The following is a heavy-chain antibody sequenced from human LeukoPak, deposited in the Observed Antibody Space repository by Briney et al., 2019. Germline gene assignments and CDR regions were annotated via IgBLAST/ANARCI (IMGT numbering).Heavy chain of an antibody. V-gene: IGHV3-48*03. J-gene: IGHJ4*02. CDR3: AREVYSGYSYFDY. D-gene: IGHD5-12*01. CDR1: GFTFTTYE. CDR2: IGASGTTF. Sequence: GGSLRLSCAASGFTFTTYEMNWVRQAPGKGLEWISYIGASGTTFYYADSVKGRFTISRDNAKNSVYLQMNSLRAEDTAVYYCAREVYSGYSYFDYWGQGTLVTVSS.